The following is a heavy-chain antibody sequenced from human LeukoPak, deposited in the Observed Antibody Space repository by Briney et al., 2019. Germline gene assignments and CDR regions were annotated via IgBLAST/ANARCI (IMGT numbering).Heavy chain of an antibody. CDR2: IIPIFGTA. J-gene: IGHJ6*04. Sequence: GASVKVSCKASGGTFSSYAISWVRQAPGQGLEWMGGIIPIFGTANYAQKFQGRVTITADESTSTAYMELSSLRSEDTAVYYCASLVATIGPRDYYYGMDVWGKGTTVTVSS. V-gene: IGHV1-69*13. CDR1: GGTFSSYA. CDR3: ASLVATIGPRDYYYGMDV. D-gene: IGHD5-12*01.